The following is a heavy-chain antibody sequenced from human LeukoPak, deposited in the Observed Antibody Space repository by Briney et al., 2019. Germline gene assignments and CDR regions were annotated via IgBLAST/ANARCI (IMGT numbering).Heavy chain of an antibody. D-gene: IGHD3-10*01. CDR1: GYSFTNFG. CDR3: AREVVNYYGSGSYFSQNYYGMDV. CDR2: ITSQNGKV. J-gene: IGHJ6*02. Sequence: ASVKVSCKTSGYSFTNFGLSWVRQAPGQGLEWMGWITSQNGKVNYAQRFQGRVTMTTDTSTSTAYMELRSLKSDDTAVYYCAREVVNYYGSGSYFSQNYYGMDVWGQGTTVTVSS. V-gene: IGHV1-18*01.